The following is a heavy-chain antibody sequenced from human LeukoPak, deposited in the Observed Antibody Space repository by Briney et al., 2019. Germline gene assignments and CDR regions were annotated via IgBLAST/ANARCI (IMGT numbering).Heavy chain of an antibody. CDR1: GGSISSGTYY. J-gene: IGHJ6*03. CDR2: IYTSGST. V-gene: IGHV4-61*02. CDR3: ARGRTVTTIGLYYSYYMDV. D-gene: IGHD4-17*01. Sequence: SETLSLTCTVSGGSISSGTYYWSWIRQPPGKGLEWIGRIYTSGSTNYSPSLKSRVTISVDTSKNQFSLKLDSVTAADTAVYYCARGRTVTTIGLYYSYYMDVWGKGTTVTVSS.